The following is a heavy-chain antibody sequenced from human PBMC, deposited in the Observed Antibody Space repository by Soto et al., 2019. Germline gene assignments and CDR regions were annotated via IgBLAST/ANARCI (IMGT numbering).Heavy chain of an antibody. D-gene: IGHD2-21*02. CDR2: IYSSGST. Sequence: QVQLQESGPGLVKPSETLSLTATVSGASIRNTGFYWSWIRQPPGKGLEWIGYIYSSGSTTYNSSLKSRVTISLDTSKNQVSLNLTSVTAADTAMYYCARTTASRSLDLWGHGTMVSVSS. CDR1: GASIRNTGFY. CDR3: ARTTASRSLDL. V-gene: IGHV4-61*08. J-gene: IGHJ3*01.